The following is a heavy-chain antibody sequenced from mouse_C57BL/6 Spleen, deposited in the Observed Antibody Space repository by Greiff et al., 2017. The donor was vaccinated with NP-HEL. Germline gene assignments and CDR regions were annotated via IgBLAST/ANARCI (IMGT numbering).Heavy chain of an antibody. CDR1: GYTFTDYY. V-gene: IGHV1-26*01. CDR3: ARGGNWDGGAWFAY. J-gene: IGHJ3*01. D-gene: IGHD4-1*01. CDR2: INPKNGGT. Sequence: EVQLQQSGPELVKPGASVKISCKASGYTFTDYYMNWVKQSHGKSLEWIGDINPKNGGTSYNQKFKGKATLTVDKSSSTAYMELRSLTSEDSAVYYGARGGNWDGGAWFAYWGQGTLVTVSA.